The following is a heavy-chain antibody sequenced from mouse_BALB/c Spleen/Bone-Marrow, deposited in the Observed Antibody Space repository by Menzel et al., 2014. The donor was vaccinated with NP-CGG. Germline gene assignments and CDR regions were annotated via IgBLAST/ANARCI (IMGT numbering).Heavy chain of an antibody. V-gene: IGHV14-3*02. CDR1: GFNIKDTY. D-gene: IGHD1-1*01. CDR3: ARSYGSSPFDY. J-gene: IGHJ2*01. Sequence: EVQLQQSGAELVKPGASVKLSCTASGFNIKDTYMHWVKQRPEQGLEWIGRIDPANGNTKYDPKFQGKAIMTADTSSNTAYLQLSSLTSEDTAVYYCARSYGSSPFDYWGQGTTLTVSS. CDR2: IDPANGNT.